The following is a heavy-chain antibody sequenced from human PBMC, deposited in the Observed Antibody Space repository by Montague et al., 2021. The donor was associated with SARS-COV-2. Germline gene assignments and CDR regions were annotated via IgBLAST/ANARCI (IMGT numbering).Heavy chain of an antibody. CDR2: IYYSGST. CDR3: ARVHFVSSGWYPDAFDI. J-gene: IGHJ3*02. V-gene: IGHV4-31*03. Sequence: TLSLTCTASGGSINSGCYYWSWIRQHPGKGLDWIGYIYYSGSTYYKPSLKSRLTISVYTSKDQLSLKLSSVTAGDTAVYYCARVHFVSSGWYPDAFDIWGQGTMVTVSS. CDR1: GGSINSGCYY. D-gene: IGHD6-19*01.